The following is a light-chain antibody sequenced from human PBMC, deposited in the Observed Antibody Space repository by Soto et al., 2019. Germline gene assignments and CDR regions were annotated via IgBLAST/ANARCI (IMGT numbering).Light chain of an antibody. Sequence: DIQMTQSPSALSASVGDTVTITCRASQSIAASLAWYQHKPGEAPKLLIYGVSSLETGVPSRFSGSGSGTEFSLTIRGLQPDDFATYYCQQSYSTPQHTFGGGTKVDIK. CDR3: QQSYSTPQHT. J-gene: IGKJ4*01. CDR1: QSIAAS. V-gene: IGKV1-5*01. CDR2: GVS.